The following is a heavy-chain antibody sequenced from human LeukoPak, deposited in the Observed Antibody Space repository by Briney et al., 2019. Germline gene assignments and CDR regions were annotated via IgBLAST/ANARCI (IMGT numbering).Heavy chain of an antibody. V-gene: IGHV5-51*01. CDR3: ARTLTGQNYYFDY. J-gene: IGHJ4*02. Sequence: GESLKISXKGSGYSFNSYWIGWVRQRPGKGLEWMGIIYPGDSDTRYSPSFQGQVTISADKSISTAYLQWSSLKASDTAMYYCARTLTGQNYYFDYWGQGTLVTVSS. CDR1: GYSFNSYW. CDR2: IYPGDSDT. D-gene: IGHD3-9*01.